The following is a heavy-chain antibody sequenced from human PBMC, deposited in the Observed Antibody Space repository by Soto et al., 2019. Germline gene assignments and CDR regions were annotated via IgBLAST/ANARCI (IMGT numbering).Heavy chain of an antibody. J-gene: IGHJ4*02. CDR1: GGSISSYY. Sequence: SETLSLTCTVSGGSISSYYWSWIRQPPGKGLEWIGYIYYSGSTNYNPSLKSRVTISVDTSKNQFSLKLSSVTAADTAVYYCARGLGVVVPDAIHYYFDYWGQGTLVTVSS. V-gene: IGHV4-59*08. CDR3: ARGLGVVVPDAIHYYFDY. D-gene: IGHD2-2*01. CDR2: IYYSGST.